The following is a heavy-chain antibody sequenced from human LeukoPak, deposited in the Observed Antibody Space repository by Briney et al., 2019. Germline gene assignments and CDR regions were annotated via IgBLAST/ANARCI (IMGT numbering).Heavy chain of an antibody. Sequence: SETLSLTCAVYGGSFTNYYWSWIRQPPGKGLEWIGEINHSGSTKYNPSLKSRVTISIDTSKNQLSLKLSSVTAADTAVYYCASAHAPHPGDYWGQGTLVTVSS. CDR2: INHSGST. D-gene: IGHD3-10*01. CDR3: ASAHAPHPGDY. CDR1: GGSFTNYY. J-gene: IGHJ4*02. V-gene: IGHV4-34*01.